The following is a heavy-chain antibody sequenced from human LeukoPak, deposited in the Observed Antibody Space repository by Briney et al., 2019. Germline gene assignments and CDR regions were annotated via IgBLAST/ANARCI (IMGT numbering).Heavy chain of an antibody. CDR2: INPNSSDT. CDR1: GYTFTGYY. V-gene: IGHV1-2*02. Sequence: ASVKVSCKASGYTFTGYYLHWVRQAPGQGPEWMGWINPNSSDTNYAQKFQGRVTMTWDTSISTAYMGLSRLKSDDTAIYYCARGTAYTEHSFFDYWGQGTLVTVSS. CDR3: ARGTAYTEHSFFDY. J-gene: IGHJ4*02. D-gene: IGHD3-16*01.